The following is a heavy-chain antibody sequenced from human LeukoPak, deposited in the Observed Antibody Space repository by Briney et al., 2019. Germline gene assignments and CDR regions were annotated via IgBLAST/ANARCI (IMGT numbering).Heavy chain of an antibody. CDR1: GFTVSSNY. J-gene: IGHJ4*02. CDR2: IYSGGST. CDR3: ARDRSTDSSGWWGIDY. D-gene: IGHD6-19*01. Sequence: GGSLRLSCAASGFTVSSNYMSWVRQAPGKGLEWVSVIYSGGSTYYADSVKGRFTISRDNSKNTLYLQMNSLRAEDTAVYYCARDRSTDSSGWWGIDYWGQGTLVTVSS. V-gene: IGHV3-53*01.